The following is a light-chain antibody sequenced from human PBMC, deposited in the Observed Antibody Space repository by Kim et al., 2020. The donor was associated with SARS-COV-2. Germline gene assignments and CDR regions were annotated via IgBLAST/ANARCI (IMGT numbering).Light chain of an antibody. CDR3: QQYFNTPWT. V-gene: IGKV4-1*01. CDR2: WAS. CDR1: QDVLYNSKNKNY. J-gene: IGKJ1*01. Sequence: ATITCKSSQDVLYNSKNKNYLAWYQQKPGQPPKLLIYWASTRESGVPDRFSGSGSGTDFTLTISSLQAEDVAVYYCQQYFNTPWTFGQGTKVEIK.